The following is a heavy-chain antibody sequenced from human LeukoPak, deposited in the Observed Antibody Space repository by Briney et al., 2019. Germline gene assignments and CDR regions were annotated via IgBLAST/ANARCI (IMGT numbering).Heavy chain of an antibody. CDR2: IYPGDSDT. Sequence: GESLKISCKGSGYNFSNYWIAWVRQMPGKGLEYMGIIYPGDSDTRYSPSFQGQVTISADKSISTAYLQWSSLKASDTAMYYCAKRYSESAFDIWGQGTMVTVSS. CDR3: AKRYSESAFDI. CDR1: GYNFSNYW. V-gene: IGHV5-51*01. D-gene: IGHD1-26*01. J-gene: IGHJ3*02.